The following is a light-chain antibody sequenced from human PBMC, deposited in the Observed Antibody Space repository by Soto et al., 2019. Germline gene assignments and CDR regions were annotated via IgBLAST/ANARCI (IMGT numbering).Light chain of an antibody. V-gene: IGKV3-20*01. J-gene: IGKJ1*01. CDR2: GAS. CDR3: QLYDSSSWT. Sequence: EIVLTQSPSTLSSFPGDTATLSCRASQSVSNTYLAWYQQKPGQAPRLLIYGASSRATGFPDRFSGSGSGTDFTLTISRLETEDFAVYYCQLYDSSSWTFGQGTKVDI. CDR1: QSVSNTY.